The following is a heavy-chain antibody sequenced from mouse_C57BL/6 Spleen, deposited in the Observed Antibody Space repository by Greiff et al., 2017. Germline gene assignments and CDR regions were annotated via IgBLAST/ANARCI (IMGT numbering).Heavy chain of an antibody. CDR1: GYAFSSSW. CDR2: IYPGDGDT. D-gene: IGHD2-4*01. Sequence: QVQLQQSGPELVKPGASVKISCKASGYAFSSSWMNWVKQRPGTGLEWIGRIYPGDGDTNYNGKFKGKATLTADKSSSTAYMQLSSLTSEDSAVYFCARERDYDYYAMDYWGQGTSVTVSS. CDR3: ARERDYDYYAMDY. J-gene: IGHJ4*01. V-gene: IGHV1-82*01.